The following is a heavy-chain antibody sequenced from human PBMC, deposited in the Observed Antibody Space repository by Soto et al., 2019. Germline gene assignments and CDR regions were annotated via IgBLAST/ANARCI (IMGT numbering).Heavy chain of an antibody. D-gene: IGHD3-22*01. CDR3: ARVSHYYDRSGYSNYCYYGMDV. Sequence: ETLSLTYAVYGGSFSGYYWSWIRQPPGKGLEWIGEINHSGSTNYNPSLKSQVTISVDTSKHQFSLKPSSVTAAETAVYYCARVSHYYDRSGYSNYCYYGMDVWGKGSTLS. V-gene: IGHV4-34*01. J-gene: IGHJ6*04. CDR1: GGSFSGYY. CDR2: INHSGST.